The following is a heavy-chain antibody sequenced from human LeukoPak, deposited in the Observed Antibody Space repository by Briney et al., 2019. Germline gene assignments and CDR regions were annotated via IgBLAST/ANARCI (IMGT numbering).Heavy chain of an antibody. CDR3: ARSLVTAIPGYFDY. D-gene: IGHD2-21*02. CDR2: IYYSGST. CDR1: GGSISSGGYY. V-gene: IGHV4-31*03. Sequence: SETLSLTCTVSGGSISSGGYYWSWIRQHPGKGLEWIGYIYYSGSTYYNPSLKSRVTISVDTSKNQFSLKLSSVTAADTAVYYCARSLVTAIPGYFDYWGQGTLVTVSS. J-gene: IGHJ4*02.